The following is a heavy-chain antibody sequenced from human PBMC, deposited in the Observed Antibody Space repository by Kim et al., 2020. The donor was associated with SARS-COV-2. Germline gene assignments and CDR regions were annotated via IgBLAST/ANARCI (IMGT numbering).Heavy chain of an antibody. Sequence: GSLRLSCAASGFTFSHSALTWVRQAPGKGLEWVSTISGNGDETFYASSVKGRFTISRDNVKNSGFLQMNSLRADDTALYYCAKGGHLSSFDPWGQGTPVTVSS. J-gene: IGHJ5*02. CDR1: GFTFSHSA. CDR3: AKGGHLSSFDP. V-gene: IGHV3-23*01. CDR2: ISGNGDET.